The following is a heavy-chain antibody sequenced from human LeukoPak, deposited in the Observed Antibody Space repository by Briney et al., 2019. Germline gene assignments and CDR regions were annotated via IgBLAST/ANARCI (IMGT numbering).Heavy chain of an antibody. D-gene: IGHD5-18*01. J-gene: IGHJ4*02. CDR2: IYYSGST. CDR1: GGSISSYY. CDR3: ARHTEPDTAMAL. Sequence: SETLSLTCTVSGGSISSYYWSWIRPPPGKGLEWIGYIYYSGSTNYNPSLKSRVTISVDTSKNQFSLKLSSVTAADTAVYYCARHTEPDTAMALWGQGTLVTVSS. V-gene: IGHV4-59*08.